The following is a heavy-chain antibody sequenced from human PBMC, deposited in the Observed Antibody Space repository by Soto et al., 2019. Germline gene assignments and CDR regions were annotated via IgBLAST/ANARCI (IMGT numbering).Heavy chain of an antibody. V-gene: IGHV4-39*01. CDR2: IYYSGST. CDR1: GGSISSSSYY. J-gene: IGHJ5*02. Sequence: QLQLQESGPGLVKPSETLSLTCTVSGGSISSSSYYWGWIRQPPGKGLEWIGSIYYSGSTYYNPSLKSRVTISVDTSKNQFSLKLSSVTAADTAVYYCAKTITMVRGAINWFDPWGQGTLVTVSS. CDR3: AKTITMVRGAINWFDP. D-gene: IGHD3-10*01.